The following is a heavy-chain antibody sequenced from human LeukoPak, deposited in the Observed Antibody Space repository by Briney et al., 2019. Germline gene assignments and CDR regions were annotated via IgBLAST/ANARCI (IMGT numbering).Heavy chain of an antibody. V-gene: IGHV3-74*01. CDR2: INSDGSST. Sequence: GGSLRLSCAASGFTFSSYWMHWVRQAPGKGLVWVSRINSDGSSTSYADSVKGRFTISRDNAKNTLHLQMNSLRVEDTAVYFCARADSSGWGGFDYWGQGTLVTVSS. J-gene: IGHJ4*02. CDR3: ARADSSGWGGFDY. D-gene: IGHD6-19*01. CDR1: GFTFSSYW.